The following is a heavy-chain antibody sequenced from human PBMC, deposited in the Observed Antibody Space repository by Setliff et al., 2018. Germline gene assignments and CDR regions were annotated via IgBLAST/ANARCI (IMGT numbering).Heavy chain of an antibody. J-gene: IGHJ6*03. V-gene: IGHV4-34*01. D-gene: IGHD2-21*01. CDR1: GGSFSGYY. Sequence: ETLSLTCAVYGGSFSGYYWSWIRQPPGKGLEWIGEINHSGSTNYNPSLKSRVTISVGTSKNQFSLKLSSVTAADTAVYYCARVRRVVIAYYYYMDVWGKGTTVTVSS. CDR3: ARVRRVVIAYYYYMDV. CDR2: INHSGST.